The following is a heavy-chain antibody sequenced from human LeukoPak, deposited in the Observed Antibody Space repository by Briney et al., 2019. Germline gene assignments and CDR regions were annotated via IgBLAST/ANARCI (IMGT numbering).Heavy chain of an antibody. D-gene: IGHD3-10*01. CDR3: ASGGSGSYYNDDY. CDR2: IIPIFGTA. Sequence: ASVKVSCKASGDTFSDYAISWVRQAPGQGLEWMGGIIPIFGTANYAQKFQGRVTITADESTSIAYMELSSLRSEDTAVYYCASGGSGSYYNDDYWGQGTLVTVSS. J-gene: IGHJ4*02. V-gene: IGHV1-69*13. CDR1: GDTFSDYA.